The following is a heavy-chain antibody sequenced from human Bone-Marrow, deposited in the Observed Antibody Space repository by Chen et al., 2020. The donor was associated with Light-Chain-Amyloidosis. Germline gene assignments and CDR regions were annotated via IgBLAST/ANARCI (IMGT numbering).Heavy chain of an antibody. D-gene: IGHD1-26*01. Sequence: EVQLVESGGGLVQPGGSLRLSCAASGFTFSSYAMHWVRQAPGKGLEYVSAIISNGGSTYYANSVKGRFTISRDNSKNTLYLQMGSLRAEDMAVYYCARLIVGATKGAFDIWGQGTMVTVSS. V-gene: IGHV3-64*01. CDR2: IISNGGST. J-gene: IGHJ3*02. CDR3: ARLIVGATKGAFDI. CDR1: GFTFSSYA.